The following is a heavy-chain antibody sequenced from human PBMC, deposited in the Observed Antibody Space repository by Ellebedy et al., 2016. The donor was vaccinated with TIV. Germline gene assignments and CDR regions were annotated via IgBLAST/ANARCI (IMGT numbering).Heavy chain of an antibody. CDR2: INSDGTYT. CDR1: GFTFNDYW. V-gene: IGHV3-74*01. CDR3: VRDARTHGFDV. J-gene: IGHJ3*01. Sequence: GESLKISCAASGFTFNDYWMHWVRQAPGKGLVWVSRINSDGTYTSHADSVKGRFSISRDNAKSTLFLQMDSLRVEDQAPYYCVRDARTHGFDVWGQGTAVTVSS.